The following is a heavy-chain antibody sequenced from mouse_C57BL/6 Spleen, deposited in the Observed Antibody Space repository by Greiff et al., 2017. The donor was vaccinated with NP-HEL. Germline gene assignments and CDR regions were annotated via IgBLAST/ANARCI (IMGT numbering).Heavy chain of an antibody. J-gene: IGHJ4*01. CDR1: GFTFSDYY. D-gene: IGHD1-1*01. Sequence: EVKLMESEGGLVQPGSSMKLSCTASGFTFSDYYMAWVRQVPEKGLEWVANINYDGSSTYYLDSLKSRFIISRDNAKNILYLQMSSLKSEDTATYYCARVPDTVYAMDFWGQGTSVTVSS. CDR3: ARVPDTVYAMDF. CDR2: INYDGSST. V-gene: IGHV5-16*01.